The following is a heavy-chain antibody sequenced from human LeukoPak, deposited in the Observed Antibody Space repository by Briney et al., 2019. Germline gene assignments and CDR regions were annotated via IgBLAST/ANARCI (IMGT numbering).Heavy chain of an antibody. V-gene: IGHV3-23*01. CDR3: ARDSYGSPYFDY. D-gene: IGHD5-18*01. CDR1: GFTFSSYA. CDR2: VSGSGGST. J-gene: IGHJ4*02. Sequence: PGGSLRLSCAASGFTFSSYAMGWVRQAPGKGLEWVSAVSGSGGSTYSADSVKGRFTISRDNSKNTLYLQMNSLRAEDTAVYCCARDSYGSPYFDYWGQGTLVTVSS.